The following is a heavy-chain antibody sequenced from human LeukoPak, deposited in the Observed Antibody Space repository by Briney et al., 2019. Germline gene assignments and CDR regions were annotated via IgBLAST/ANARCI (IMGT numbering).Heavy chain of an antibody. CDR2: ISWNSGNI. Sequence: GRSLRLSCAASGFTFDDYAMHWVRQAPGKGLEWVSGISWNSGNIVYADSVKGRFTISRDNAKNSLYLQMNSLRAEDTALYYCAKDGYSYGPSYFDYWGQGTLVTVSS. J-gene: IGHJ4*02. CDR3: AKDGYSYGPSYFDY. CDR1: GFTFDDYA. D-gene: IGHD5-18*01. V-gene: IGHV3-9*01.